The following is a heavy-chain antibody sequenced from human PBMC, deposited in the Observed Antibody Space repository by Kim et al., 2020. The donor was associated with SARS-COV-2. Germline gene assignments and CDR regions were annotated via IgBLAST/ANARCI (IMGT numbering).Heavy chain of an antibody. CDR1: GFIFDDYA. Sequence: GGSLRLSCAASGFIFDDYAMHWVRQAPGKGLEWVSMISEDGASTYYVDSVKGRFTFSRDNGKNSLYLQMNGLRPEDTAFYYCAKGGLPNDYYNYLDVWG. CDR3: AKGGLPNDYYNYLDV. D-gene: IGHD5-12*01. V-gene: IGHV3-43*02. J-gene: IGHJ6*03. CDR2: ISEDGAST.